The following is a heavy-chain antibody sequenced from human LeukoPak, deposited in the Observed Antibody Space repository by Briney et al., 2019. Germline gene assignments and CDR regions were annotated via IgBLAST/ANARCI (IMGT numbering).Heavy chain of an antibody. J-gene: IGHJ5*02. CDR1: GYTFTGYY. V-gene: IGHV1-2*02. D-gene: IGHD5-18*01. CDR3: ARDLVDTAMIANWFDP. Sequence: ASVKVPCKASGYTFTGYYMHWVRQAPGQGLEWMGWINPNSGGTNYAQKFQGRVTMTRDTSISTAYMELSRLRSDDTAVYYCARDLVDTAMIANWFDPWGQGTLVTVSS. CDR2: INPNSGGT.